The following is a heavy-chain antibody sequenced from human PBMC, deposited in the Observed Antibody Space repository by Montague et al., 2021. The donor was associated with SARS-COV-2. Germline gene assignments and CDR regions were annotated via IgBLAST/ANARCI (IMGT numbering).Heavy chain of an antibody. V-gene: IGHV3-30*04. CDR2: ISYDGSNK. CDR3: ARPALESYSKSWYLDY. CDR1: GFTFSSYA. D-gene: IGHD6-13*01. J-gene: IGHJ4*02. Sequence: SLRLSCAVSGFTFSSYAMHWVRQAPGKGLEWVAVISYDGSNKYYADSVKGRFTISRDNSKNTLYQQMNGLRAEDTAVYYCARPALESYSKSWYLDYWGQGTLVTVSS.